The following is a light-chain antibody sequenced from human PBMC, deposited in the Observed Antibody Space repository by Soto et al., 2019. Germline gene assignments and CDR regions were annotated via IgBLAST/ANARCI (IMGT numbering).Light chain of an antibody. CDR1: QSISSW. V-gene: IGKV1-5*03. J-gene: IGKJ4*01. Sequence: DIQMNQSPSTLSASVGDRVIITCRASQSISSWLAWYQQKPGKAPKLLIYKASTLKSGVPSRFSGSGSGTDFTLTISSLQPEDFATYYCQQSYSTPPTFGGGTKVAIK. CDR3: QQSYSTPPT. CDR2: KAS.